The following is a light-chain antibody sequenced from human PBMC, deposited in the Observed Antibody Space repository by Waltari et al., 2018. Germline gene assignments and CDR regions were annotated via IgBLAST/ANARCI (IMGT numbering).Light chain of an antibody. Sequence: SALTQPDSVSGSPGQSITISCSGISSDSGGYNYVSGYQQPPGEAPQLIIYVVTNRPSGVSDRFSGSKSGSSASLTISGLQPDDEADYYCSSFTSSTTGIFGGGTKLTVL. CDR3: SSFTSSTTGI. CDR2: VVT. V-gene: IGLV2-14*03. CDR1: SSDSGGYNY. J-gene: IGLJ2*01.